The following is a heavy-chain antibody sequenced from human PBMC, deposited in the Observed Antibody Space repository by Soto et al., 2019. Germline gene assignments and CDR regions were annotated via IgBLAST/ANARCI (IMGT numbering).Heavy chain of an antibody. CDR1: GFTFSSYA. V-gene: IGHV3-23*01. CDR3: AKALGGSYGGEEGAFDI. Sequence: GGSLRLSCAASGFTFSSYAMSWVRQAPGKGLEWVSAISGSGGSTYYADSVKGRFTISRDNSKNTLYLQMNSLRAEDTAVYYCAKALGGSYGGEEGAFDIWGQGTMGTVSS. CDR2: ISGSGGST. D-gene: IGHD1-26*01. J-gene: IGHJ3*02.